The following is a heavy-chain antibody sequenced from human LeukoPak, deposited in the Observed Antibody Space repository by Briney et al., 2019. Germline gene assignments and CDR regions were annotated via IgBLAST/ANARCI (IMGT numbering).Heavy chain of an antibody. V-gene: IGHV4-34*01. Sequence: PSETLSLTCAVYGGSFSGYYWSGIRQPPGKGLEWIGEINHSGSTNYNPSLKSRVTISVDTSKNQFSLKLSSVTAADTAVYYCARAYGSGSYYPFDYWGQGTLVTVSS. D-gene: IGHD3-10*01. CDR2: INHSGST. CDR3: ARAYGSGSYYPFDY. J-gene: IGHJ4*02. CDR1: GGSFSGYY.